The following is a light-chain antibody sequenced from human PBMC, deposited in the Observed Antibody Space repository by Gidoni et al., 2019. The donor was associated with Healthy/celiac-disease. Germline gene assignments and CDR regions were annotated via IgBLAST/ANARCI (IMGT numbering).Light chain of an antibody. J-gene: IGKJ1*01. V-gene: IGKV3-15*01. CDR1: QSVNSN. Sequence: EIVMPQSPATLSVSPGERATLSCRASQSVNSNLAWYQQKPGQAPRLLIYGASTRATGIPARFSGSGSGTEFTLTISSLQSEDFAVYYCQQYNNWPQTFGQGTKVEIK. CDR2: GAS. CDR3: QQYNNWPQT.